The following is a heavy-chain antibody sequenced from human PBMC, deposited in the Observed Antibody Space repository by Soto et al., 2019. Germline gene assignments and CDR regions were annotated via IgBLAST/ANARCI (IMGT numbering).Heavy chain of an antibody. J-gene: IGHJ6*03. Sequence: PGGSLRLSCAASGFTFSSYAMSWVRQAPGKGLEWVSAISGSGGSTYYADSVKGWFKFSRNNSKNTLYLKMNSLRAEDTAVFYCAKVPLSPPGFCRGGSCYRPYYYMDVWGKGTTVTVSS. CDR1: GFTFSSYA. D-gene: IGHD2-15*01. CDR3: AKVPLSPPGFCRGGSCYRPYYYMDV. V-gene: IGHV3-23*01. CDR2: ISGSGGST.